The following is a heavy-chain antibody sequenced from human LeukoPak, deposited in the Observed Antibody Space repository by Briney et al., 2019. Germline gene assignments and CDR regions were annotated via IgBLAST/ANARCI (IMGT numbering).Heavy chain of an antibody. CDR1: GFTFATYA. J-gene: IGHJ4*02. D-gene: IGHD2-15*01. Sequence: PGGSLRLSCVVSGFTFATYAMSWVRQAPGKGLEWVSLIRGSGTNTYYADSVRGRFTISRDFSKNTLYLQMNNLRAEDTALYYCAKDSGNSFFDYWGQGTLVTVSS. V-gene: IGHV3-23*01. CDR3: AKDSGNSFFDY. CDR2: IRGSGTNT.